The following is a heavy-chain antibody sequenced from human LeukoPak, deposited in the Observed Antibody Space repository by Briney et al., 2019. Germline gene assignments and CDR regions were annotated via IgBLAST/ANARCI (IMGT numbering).Heavy chain of an antibody. CDR2: IYYSGST. CDR3: ASTALRGYSDGYNY. V-gene: IGHV4-59*08. D-gene: IGHD5-18*01. Sequence: PSETLSLTCTVSGGSISSYYWSWIRQPPGKGLEWIGYIYYSGSTNYNPSLKSRVTISVDTSKNQFSLKLSSVTAADTAVYYCASTALRGYSDGYNYWGQGTLVTVSS. J-gene: IGHJ4*02. CDR1: GGSISSYY.